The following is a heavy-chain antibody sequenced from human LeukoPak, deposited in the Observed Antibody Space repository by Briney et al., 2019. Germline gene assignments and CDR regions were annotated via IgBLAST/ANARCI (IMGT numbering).Heavy chain of an antibody. J-gene: IGHJ4*02. CDR1: GFTFSRYS. Sequence: GGSLRLSCAASGFTFSRYSMNWVRQAPGKGLEWVSSISGSSSTIYYADSAKGRFTISRDNAKNSLYLQMLSLRGEDTAVYYCAKTRSTGSAADYWGQGTLVTVSS. V-gene: IGHV3-21*01. CDR2: ISGSSSTI. D-gene: IGHD1-26*01. CDR3: AKTRSTGSAADY.